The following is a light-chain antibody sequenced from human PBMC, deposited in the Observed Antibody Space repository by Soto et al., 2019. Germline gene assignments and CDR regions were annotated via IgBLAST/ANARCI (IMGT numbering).Light chain of an antibody. Sequence: EVVLTQSPATLSLSPGERATLSCRASQSITTSLAWYQHKPGQAPRLLIYDASTRATGIPARFSGSGSGTDLTLTINSLEPEDFAVYFCQQSSNWPGYTFGQGTKMEIK. V-gene: IGKV3-11*01. J-gene: IGKJ2*01. CDR2: DAS. CDR3: QQSSNWPGYT. CDR1: QSITTS.